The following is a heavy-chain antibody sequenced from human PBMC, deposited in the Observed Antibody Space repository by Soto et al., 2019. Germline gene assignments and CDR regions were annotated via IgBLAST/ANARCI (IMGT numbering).Heavy chain of an antibody. CDR3: AKGFIVVVTVIRPGDGFDV. Sequence: EVQLLESGGGLVQPGGSLRLSCAASGFTFGNFGMNWVRQAPGKGLEWVSGISGGGGITYYADSVKGRFTISRDTSKNTICLEMNSLRAEDTAVYYCAKGFIVVVTVIRPGDGFDVWGQGTLVTVSS. V-gene: IGHV3-23*01. D-gene: IGHD2-21*02. J-gene: IGHJ3*01. CDR2: ISGGGGIT. CDR1: GFTFGNFG.